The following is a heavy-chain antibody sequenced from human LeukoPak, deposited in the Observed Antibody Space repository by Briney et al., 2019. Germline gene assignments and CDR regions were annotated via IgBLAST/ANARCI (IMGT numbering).Heavy chain of an antibody. CDR1: GGSISSYY. V-gene: IGHV4-4*07. J-gene: IGHJ5*02. CDR3: ARWGCSGGSCPDLDWFDP. CDR2: IYTSGST. D-gene: IGHD2-15*01. Sequence: PSETLSLTCTVSGGSISSYYWSWIRQPAGKGLEWIGRIYTSGSTNYNPSLKSRVTMSVDTSKNQFSLKLSSVTAADTAVYYCARWGCSGGSCPDLDWFDPWGQGTLVTVSS.